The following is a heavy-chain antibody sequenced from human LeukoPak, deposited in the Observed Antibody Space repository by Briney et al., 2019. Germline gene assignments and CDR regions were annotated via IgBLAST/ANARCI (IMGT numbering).Heavy chain of an antibody. D-gene: IGHD3-22*01. J-gene: IGHJ3*02. CDR2: INYSGRI. CDR3: ARLVDYDNSGDPDIFDI. V-gene: IGHV4-59*01. Sequence: SETLSLTCTVSSGFISSYYWSWIRQTPGKGLEWIAFINYSGRIKYNPSLQSRVSISLDTSKNHFSLQLRSVMAADTAVYYCARLVDYDNSGDPDIFDIWGQGTIVSIS. CDR1: SGFISSYY.